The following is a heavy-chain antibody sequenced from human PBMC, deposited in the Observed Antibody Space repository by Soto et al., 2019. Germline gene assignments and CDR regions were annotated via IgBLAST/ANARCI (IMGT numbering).Heavy chain of an antibody. J-gene: IGHJ5*02. CDR3: ARYEYYYGSEEVKASNKALILGNNWFDP. V-gene: IGHV1-18*01. Sequence: ASVKVSCKASGYTFTSYGISWVRQAPGQGLEWMGWISAYNGNTNYAQKLQGRVTMTTDTSTCTAYMELRSLRSDDTAVYYCARYEYYYGSEEVKASNKALILGNNWFDPWGQGTLVTVSS. CDR2: ISAYNGNT. D-gene: IGHD3-10*01. CDR1: GYTFTSYG.